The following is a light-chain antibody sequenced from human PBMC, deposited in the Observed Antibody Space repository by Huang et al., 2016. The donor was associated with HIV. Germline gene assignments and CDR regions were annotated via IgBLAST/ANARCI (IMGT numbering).Light chain of an antibody. CDR1: AGVSNT. CDR2: GAS. J-gene: IGKJ1*01. V-gene: IGKV3D-15*01. Sequence: IVMTQSPATLSVSPGERATLSCRASAGVSNTVACDQQRPGQTPRLLIHGASTRHTGIPAKFSGRGSGTEFTLTITSLQPEDSAVYYCQQYNNWPPWTFGPGTQVEI. CDR3: QQYNNWPPWT.